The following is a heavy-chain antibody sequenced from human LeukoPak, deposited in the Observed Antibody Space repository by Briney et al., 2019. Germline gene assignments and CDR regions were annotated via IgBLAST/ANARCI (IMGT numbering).Heavy chain of an antibody. Sequence: ASVKVSCKASGYTFTSYAMHWMRQAPGQRLEWMGWINAGNGNTKYSQEFQGRVTITRDTSASTAYMELSSLRSEDMAVYYCARESSGSGFGFDPWGQGTLVTVSS. CDR1: GYTFTSYA. CDR3: ARESSGSGFGFDP. J-gene: IGHJ5*02. V-gene: IGHV1-3*03. D-gene: IGHD3-10*01. CDR2: INAGNGNT.